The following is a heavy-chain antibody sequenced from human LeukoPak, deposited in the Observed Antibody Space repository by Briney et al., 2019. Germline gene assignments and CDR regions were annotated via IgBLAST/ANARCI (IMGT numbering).Heavy chain of an antibody. CDR3: ARGPRITMVRGGQWYYYMDV. CDR2: INPNSGDT. D-gene: IGHD3-10*01. V-gene: IGHV1-2*02. CDR1: GYIFTGYY. J-gene: IGHJ6*03. Sequence: ASVKVSCKASGYIFTGYYMHWVRQAPGQGLEWMGWINPNSGDTNYAQKFQGRVTMTRDTSISTAYMELSRLGSDDTAVYYCARGPRITMVRGGQWYYYMDVWGKGTTVTISS.